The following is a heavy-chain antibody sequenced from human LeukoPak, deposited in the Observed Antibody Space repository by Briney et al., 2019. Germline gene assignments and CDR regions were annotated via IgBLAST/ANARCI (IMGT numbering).Heavy chain of an antibody. CDR1: GYTFTGYY. J-gene: IGHJ4*02. V-gene: IGHV1-2*02. CDR2: INPNSGGT. D-gene: IGHD3-3*01. Sequence: ASVKVSCKASGYTFTGYYMHWVRQAPGQGLEWMGWINPNSGGTNYAQKFQGRVTMTRDTSISTAYMELSRLRSDDTAVYYCARGSYYDFWSGYYTPFDYWGQGTLVTVSS. CDR3: ARGSYYDFWSGYYTPFDY.